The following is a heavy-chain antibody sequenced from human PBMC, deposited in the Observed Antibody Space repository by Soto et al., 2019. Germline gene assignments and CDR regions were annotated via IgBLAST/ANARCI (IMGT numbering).Heavy chain of an antibody. D-gene: IGHD2-15*01. CDR1: GGSVTSDSYY. Sequence: SETLSLTCSVSGGSVTSDSYYWNCIRQPPGKGLEWIGYVYNSGSTNYNPSLKSRVTISEDTSKSQFSLKVNSMTAADTAVYYCAREVADYGMDVWGQGTTVTVS. J-gene: IGHJ6*02. CDR2: VYNSGST. V-gene: IGHV4-61*01. CDR3: AREVADYGMDV.